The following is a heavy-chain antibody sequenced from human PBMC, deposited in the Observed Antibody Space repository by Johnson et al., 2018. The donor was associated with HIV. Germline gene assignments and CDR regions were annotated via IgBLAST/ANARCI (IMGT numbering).Heavy chain of an antibody. Sequence: VQLVESGGGLVQPGGSLRLSCAASGFTFSSYAMSWVRQAPGKGLEWVANIKQDGSEKYYVDSVKGRFTISRDNAKNSLYLQMNSLRAEDTAVYYCAKGRSPRIQLRTWAFDIWGQGTMVTVSS. V-gene: IGHV3-7*01. J-gene: IGHJ3*02. CDR2: IKQDGSEK. D-gene: IGHD5-18*01. CDR3: AKGRSPRIQLRTWAFDI. CDR1: GFTFSSYA.